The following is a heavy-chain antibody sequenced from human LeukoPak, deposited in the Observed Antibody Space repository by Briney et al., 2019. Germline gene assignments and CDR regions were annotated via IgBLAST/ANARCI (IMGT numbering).Heavy chain of an antibody. Sequence: SETLSLTCTVSGRSISSYYWSWIRQPPGKGLEWIGYIYYSGSTNYNPSLKSRVTISVDTSKNQFSLKLSSVTAADTAVYYCARQAVAAFDYWGQGTLVTVSS. CDR3: ARQAVAAFDY. CDR1: GRSISSYY. V-gene: IGHV4-59*08. CDR2: IYYSGST. J-gene: IGHJ4*02. D-gene: IGHD6-19*01.